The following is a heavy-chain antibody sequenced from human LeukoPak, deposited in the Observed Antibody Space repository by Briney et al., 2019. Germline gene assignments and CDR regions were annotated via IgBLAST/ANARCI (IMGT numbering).Heavy chain of an antibody. J-gene: IGHJ4*02. CDR2: IGPSGGT. CDR3: ARERAVSGSYPFDY. CDR1: GGSFSGYF. D-gene: IGHD3-10*01. Sequence: SETLSLTCAVYGGSFSGYFWNWIRQPPGEGLEWIGEIGPSGGTNYNPSLKSRVTISVDTSKNQFSLKLTSVTAADTAVYYCARERAVSGSYPFDYWGQGTLVTVSS. V-gene: IGHV4-34*01.